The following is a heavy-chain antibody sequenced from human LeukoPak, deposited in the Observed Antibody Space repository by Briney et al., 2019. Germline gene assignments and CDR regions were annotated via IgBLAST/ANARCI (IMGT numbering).Heavy chain of an antibody. J-gene: IGHJ3*02. CDR2: IYYSGRT. CDR1: GGSVSSGSYY. CDR3: ARDFRGSVDAFDI. Sequence: PSETLSLTCTVSGGSVSSGSYYWSWIRQPPGKGLEWIGYIYYSGRTNYNPSLKSRVSISVDTSKNQFSLKLSSVTAADTAVYYCARDFRGSVDAFDIWGQGTMVAVSS. V-gene: IGHV4-61*01.